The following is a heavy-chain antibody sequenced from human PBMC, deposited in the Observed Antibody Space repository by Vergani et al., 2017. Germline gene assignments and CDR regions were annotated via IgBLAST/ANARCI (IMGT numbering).Heavy chain of an antibody. CDR3: SNWQYQLLPLDF. J-gene: IGHJ4*02. D-gene: IGHD2-2*01. V-gene: IGHV3-23*01. CDR1: GFTFSSYA. Sequence: EVQLLESGGGLVKPGGSLRLSCAASGFTFSSYAMSWVRQAPGKGLEWVSAISGSGGSTYYADSVKGRFTISRGNSKNTLYLQMNSLRAEDTAVYYCSNWQYQLLPLDFWGQGTLVTVSS. CDR2: ISGSGGST.